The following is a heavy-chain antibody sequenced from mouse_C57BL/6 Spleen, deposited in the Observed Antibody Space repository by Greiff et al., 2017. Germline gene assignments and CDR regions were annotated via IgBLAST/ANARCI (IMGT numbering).Heavy chain of an antibody. Sequence: DVQLVESGGGLVKPGGSLKLSCAASGFTFSSYAMSWVRQTPEKRLEWVATISDGGSYTYYPDNVKGRFTISRDNAKNNLYLQMSHLKSEDTAMYYCARVGNYNFWYFDVWGTGTTVTVSS. CDR1: GFTFSSYA. J-gene: IGHJ1*03. CDR2: ISDGGSYT. CDR3: ARVGNYNFWYFDV. D-gene: IGHD2-1*01. V-gene: IGHV5-4*01.